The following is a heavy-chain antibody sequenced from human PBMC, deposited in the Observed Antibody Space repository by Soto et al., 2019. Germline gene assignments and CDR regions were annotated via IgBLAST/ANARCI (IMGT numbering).Heavy chain of an antibody. D-gene: IGHD2-21*02. CDR3: ASLAYCGGDCYSAAFDI. J-gene: IGHJ3*02. V-gene: IGHV1-46*01. CDR2: INPSGGST. CDR1: GYTFTSYY. Sequence: ASVKVSCKASGYTFTSYYMHWVRQAPGQGLEWMGIINPSGGSTSYAQKLQGRVTMTRDTSTSTVYMELSSLRSEDTAVYYCASLAYCGGDCYSAAFDIWGQGTMVTVSS.